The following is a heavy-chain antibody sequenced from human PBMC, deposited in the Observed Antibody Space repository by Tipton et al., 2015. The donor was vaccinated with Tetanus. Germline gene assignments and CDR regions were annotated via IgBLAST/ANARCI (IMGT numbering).Heavy chain of an antibody. Sequence: LRLSCTVSGGSISSRSYYWSWIRQHPVKGLEWIGYTYYTGSTYYNPSLKSRVIISADTSKNQFSLKLSSVTAADTAVYYCASSVGQLWFWGQGSLVTVSS. CDR1: GGSISSRSYY. CDR2: TYYTGST. J-gene: IGHJ4*01. CDR3: ASSVGQLWF. V-gene: IGHV4-31*02. D-gene: IGHD5-18*01.